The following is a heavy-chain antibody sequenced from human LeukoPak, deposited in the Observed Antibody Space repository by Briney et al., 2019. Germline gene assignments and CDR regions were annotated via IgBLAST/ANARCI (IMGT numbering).Heavy chain of an antibody. J-gene: IGHJ4*02. CDR3: ARGFADCSGGSCRYYFDY. CDR1: GYTFTSYY. CDR2: INAGNGNT. V-gene: IGHV1-3*03. D-gene: IGHD2-15*01. Sequence: ASVKVSCKASGYTFTSYYMHWVRQAPGQRLEWMGWINAGNGNTKYSQEFQGRVTITRDTSASTAYMELSSLRSEDMAVYYCARGFADCSGGSCRYYFDYWGQGTLVTVSS.